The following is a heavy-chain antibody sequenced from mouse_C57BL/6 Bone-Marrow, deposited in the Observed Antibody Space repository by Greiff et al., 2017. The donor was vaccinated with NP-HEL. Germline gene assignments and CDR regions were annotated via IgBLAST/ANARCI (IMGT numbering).Heavy chain of an antibody. D-gene: IGHD2-3*01. CDR1: GYTFTSYG. J-gene: IGHJ2*01. Sequence: QVQLKESGAELARPGASVKLSCKASGYTFTSYGISWVKQRTGQGLEWIGEIYPRSGNTYYNEKFKGKATLTADKSSSTAYMELRSLTSEDSAVYFCARDYDVYYVDYWGQGTTLTVSS. CDR3: ARDYDVYYVDY. V-gene: IGHV1-81*01. CDR2: IYPRSGNT.